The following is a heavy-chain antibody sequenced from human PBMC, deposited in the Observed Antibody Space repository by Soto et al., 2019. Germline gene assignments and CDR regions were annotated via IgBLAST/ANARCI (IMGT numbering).Heavy chain of an antibody. D-gene: IGHD5-18*01. CDR3: ASNSYGYTCYVH. J-gene: IGHJ4*02. CDR1: GGSISTYY. V-gene: IGHV4-59*08. Sequence: SETLSLTCTVSGGSISTYYWSWIRQSPGKGLEWIGYIYHSGGTTYNPSVKSRATISVDTSKNQFSLKLRSVTAADPAVYYCASNSYGYTCYVHSGQGTLVTISS. CDR2: IYHSGGT.